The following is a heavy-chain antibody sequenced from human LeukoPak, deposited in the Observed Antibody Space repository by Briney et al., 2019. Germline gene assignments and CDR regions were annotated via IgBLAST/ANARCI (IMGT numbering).Heavy chain of an antibody. D-gene: IGHD3-22*01. CDR1: GYTFTSHG. V-gene: IGHV1-18*01. J-gene: IGHJ4*02. Sequence: ASVKVSCKASGYTFTSHGISWVRQAPGQGLEWMGWISTYNGNTNYAQKLQGRVSMTTDTSTSTAYMDLRSLRSDDTAVYYCARSTNYYDSSGYYEFDYWGQGTLVTVSS. CDR2: ISTYNGNT. CDR3: ARSTNYYDSSGYYEFDY.